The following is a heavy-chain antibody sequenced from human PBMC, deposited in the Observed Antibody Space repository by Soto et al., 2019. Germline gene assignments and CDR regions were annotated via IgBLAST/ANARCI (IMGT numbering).Heavy chain of an antibody. J-gene: IGHJ5*02. CDR3: ARSGGYCSGGSCYWFDP. CDR1: GGTFSSYA. D-gene: IGHD2-15*01. Sequence: QVQLVQSGAEVKKPGSSVKVSCKASGGTFSSYAISWVRQAPGQGLEWMGGIIPIFGTANYAQKFQGRVTITADESTSTAYMELISLRSDDTAVYYCARSGGYCSGGSCYWFDPWGQGTLVTVSS. CDR2: IIPIFGTA. V-gene: IGHV1-69*12.